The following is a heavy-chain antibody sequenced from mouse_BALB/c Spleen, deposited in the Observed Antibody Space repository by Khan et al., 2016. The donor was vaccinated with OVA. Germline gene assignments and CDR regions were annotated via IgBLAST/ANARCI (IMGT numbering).Heavy chain of an antibody. CDR3: AKWGDGSTYAMDY. Sequence: QVQLKESGPGLVAPSQSLSITCTVSGFSLTTYGVNWIRQPPGKGLEWLGVIWGDGSTNYHSALISRLSIRTDNSKTQVFLKLNRLQTDDTATYYCAKWGDGSTYAMDYWGQGTSVTVSS. V-gene: IGHV2-3*01. J-gene: IGHJ4*01. D-gene: IGHD2-3*01. CDR2: IWGDGST. CDR1: GFSLTTYG.